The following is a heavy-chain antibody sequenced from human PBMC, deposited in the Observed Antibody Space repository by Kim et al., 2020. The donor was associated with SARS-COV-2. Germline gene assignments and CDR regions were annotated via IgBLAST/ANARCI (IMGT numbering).Heavy chain of an antibody. J-gene: IGHJ4*02. CDR2: RT. CDR3: ATSAPRTFDY. Sequence: RTNSHPSLTSRVTISVDTSKNQFSLKLSSVTAADTAVYYCATSAPRTFDYWGQGTLVTVSS. V-gene: IGHV4-34*01.